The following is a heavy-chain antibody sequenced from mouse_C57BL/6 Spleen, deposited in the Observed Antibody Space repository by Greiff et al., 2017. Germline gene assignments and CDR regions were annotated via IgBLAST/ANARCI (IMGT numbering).Heavy chain of an antibody. CDR2: ISSGSSTI. D-gene: IGHD2-4*01. CDR3: ANYDYPAY. J-gene: IGHJ3*01. Sequence: DVKLVESGGGLVKPGGSLKLSCAASGFTFSDYGMHWVRQAPEKGLEWVAYISSGSSTIYYADTVKGRFTISRDNAKNTLFLQMTSLRSADTAMYYCANYDYPAYWGQGTLVTVSA. V-gene: IGHV5-17*01. CDR1: GFTFSDYG.